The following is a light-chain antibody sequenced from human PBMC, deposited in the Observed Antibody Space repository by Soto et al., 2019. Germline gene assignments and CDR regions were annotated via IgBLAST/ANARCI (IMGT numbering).Light chain of an antibody. CDR3: QQYNNWPPWT. CDR2: GAS. V-gene: IGKV3-15*01. J-gene: IGKJ1*01. CDR1: QSVSRN. Sequence: QSPSTLSVSPGDSAPLSCRASQSVSRNLAWYQQKPGQAPRLLIYGASTRATGIPARFSGSGSGTEFTLTISSLQSEDFAVYYCQQYNNWPPWTFGQGTKVDIK.